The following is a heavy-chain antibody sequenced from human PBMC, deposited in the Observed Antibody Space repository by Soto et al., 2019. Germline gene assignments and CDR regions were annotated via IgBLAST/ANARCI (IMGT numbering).Heavy chain of an antibody. D-gene: IGHD3-22*01. J-gene: IGHJ6*02. Sequence: SVKVSCKASGGTFSSYAISWVRQAPGQGLEWMGGITPIFGTANYAQKFQGRVTITADESTSTAYMELSSLRSEDTAVYYCARVRYYYDSSGSRRAGYYGMDVWGQGTMVTVYS. CDR1: GGTFSSYA. V-gene: IGHV1-69*13. CDR3: ARVRYYYDSSGSRRAGYYGMDV. CDR2: ITPIFGTA.